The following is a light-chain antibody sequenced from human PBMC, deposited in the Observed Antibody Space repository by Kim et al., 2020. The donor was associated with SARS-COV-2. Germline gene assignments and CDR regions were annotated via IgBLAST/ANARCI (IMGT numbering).Light chain of an antibody. V-gene: IGLV2-18*02. J-gene: IGLJ1*01. CDR3: TSFISNDTPYF. Sequence: QSGTNSCTGTSSDIGTYNRVAWYQQSPGTAPKLLIYEVSNRPSGVPDRFSGSRSGNTASLTISGLQAEDEADYYCTSFISNDTPYFFGTGTKVTVL. CDR1: SSDIGTYNR. CDR2: EVS.